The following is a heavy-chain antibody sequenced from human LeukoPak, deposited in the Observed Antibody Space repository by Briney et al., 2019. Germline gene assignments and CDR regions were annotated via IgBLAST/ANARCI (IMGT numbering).Heavy chain of an antibody. CDR3: ARRSENSSGYYFAYYFDY. V-gene: IGHV4-59*08. CDR1: GGSISIYY. Sequence: SETLSLTCTVSGGSISIYYWSWIRQPPGKGLEWIGSIYHSGSTYYNPSLKSRVTISVDTSKNQFSLKLSSVTAADTAVYYCARRSENSSGYYFAYYFDYWGQGTLVTVSS. CDR2: IYHSGST. J-gene: IGHJ4*02. D-gene: IGHD3-22*01.